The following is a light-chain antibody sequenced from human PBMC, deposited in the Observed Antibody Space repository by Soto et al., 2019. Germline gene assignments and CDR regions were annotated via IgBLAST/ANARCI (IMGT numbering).Light chain of an antibody. J-gene: IGKJ4*01. Sequence: EIVMTQSPATLSVSPGERATLSCRASQSVTSNLAWYQQKPGQPPRRLIYGASTRATGIPARFSGSGSGTEFTLTISSLQSEDFAVYYCQQYNIWPLTFGGGTKVEIK. CDR1: QSVTSN. CDR3: QQYNIWPLT. V-gene: IGKV3-15*01. CDR2: GAS.